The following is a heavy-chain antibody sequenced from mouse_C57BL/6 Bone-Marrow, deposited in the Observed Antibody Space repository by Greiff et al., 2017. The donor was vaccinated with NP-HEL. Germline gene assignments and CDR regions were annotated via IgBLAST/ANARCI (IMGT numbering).Heavy chain of an antibody. CDR1: GFTFSSYA. Sequence: EVKVVESGGGLVKPGGSLKLSCAASGFTFSSYAMSWVRQTPEKRLEWVATISDGGSYTYYPDNVKGRFTISRDNAKNNLYLQMSHLKSEDTAMYYCARHGGSAAWFAYWGQGTLVTVSA. CDR2: ISDGGSYT. V-gene: IGHV5-4*03. D-gene: IGHD1-1*01. CDR3: ARHGGSAAWFAY. J-gene: IGHJ3*01.